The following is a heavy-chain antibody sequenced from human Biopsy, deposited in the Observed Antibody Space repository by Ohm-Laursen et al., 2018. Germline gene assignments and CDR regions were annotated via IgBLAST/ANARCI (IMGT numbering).Heavy chain of an antibody. J-gene: IGHJ6*02. CDR2: IHHSGST. D-gene: IGHD2-15*01. V-gene: IGHV4-4*09. Sequence: GTLSLTCTVSGVSITAYCWSWIRQPPGKGLECIGNIHHSGSTNYNPSLKSRLTISVDTSKNQFSLKLSSVTAADTAVYYCARMDCSGGSCHYYSYGMDVWGQGTTVTVSS. CDR3: ARMDCSGGSCHYYSYGMDV. CDR1: GVSITAYC.